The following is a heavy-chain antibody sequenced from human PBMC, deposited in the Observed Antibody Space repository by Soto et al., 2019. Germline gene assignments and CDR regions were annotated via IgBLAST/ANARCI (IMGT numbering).Heavy chain of an antibody. D-gene: IGHD3-10*01. CDR2: IYNDGKT. CDR1: GLPVSTNY. V-gene: IGHV3-53*01. Sequence: PXGSLRLACSASGLPVSTNYMSWVRQAPGKGLEWVSVIYNDGKTYYADSVKGRFTISRDASKNTLNLQMDSLRDEDTAVYYCVRPLPSGQNYGMDVWGQGTTVTVSS. J-gene: IGHJ6*02. CDR3: VRPLPSGQNYGMDV.